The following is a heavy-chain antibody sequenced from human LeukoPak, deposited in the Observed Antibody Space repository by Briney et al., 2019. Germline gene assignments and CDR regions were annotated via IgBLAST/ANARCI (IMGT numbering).Heavy chain of an antibody. Sequence: SETLSLTCTVSGYSISSGYYWGWIRQPPGEGLEWSGSIYHSGSTYYNPSLKSRVTISVDTSKNQFSLKMSSVTAAATAVYYFARPIGDGGDYWGQGTLVTVSS. V-gene: IGHV4-38-2*02. CDR3: ARPIGDGGDY. J-gene: IGHJ4*02. CDR1: GYSISSGYY. CDR2: IYHSGST. D-gene: IGHD3-10*01.